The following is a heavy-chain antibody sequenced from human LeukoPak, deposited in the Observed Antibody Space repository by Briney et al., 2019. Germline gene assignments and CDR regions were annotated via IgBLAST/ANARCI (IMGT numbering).Heavy chain of an antibody. D-gene: IGHD1-26*01. Sequence: GGSLRLSCAASGFTFSSYEMNWVRQAPGKGLEWVSYISSSGSTIYYADSVKGRFTISRDNAKNSLYLQMNSLRAEDTAVYYCARRRRSGSLNWFDPWGQGTLVTVSS. J-gene: IGHJ5*02. CDR2: ISSSGSTI. CDR3: ARRRRSGSLNWFDP. V-gene: IGHV3-48*03. CDR1: GFTFSSYE.